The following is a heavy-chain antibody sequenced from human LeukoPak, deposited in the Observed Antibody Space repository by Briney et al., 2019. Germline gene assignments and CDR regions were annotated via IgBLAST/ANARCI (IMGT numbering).Heavy chain of an antibody. V-gene: IGHV4-61*08. D-gene: IGHD5-12*01. CDR1: GGSISSGGYY. J-gene: IGHJ4*02. CDR3: AREIVVVSGYGFDY. CDR2: IYYSGST. Sequence: SQTLSLTCTVSGGSISSGGYYWGWIRQPPGKGLEWIGYIYYSGSTNYHPSLKSRVTISVATSKNQFSLKLSSVTAADTAVYYCAREIVVVSGYGFDYWGQGTLVTVSS.